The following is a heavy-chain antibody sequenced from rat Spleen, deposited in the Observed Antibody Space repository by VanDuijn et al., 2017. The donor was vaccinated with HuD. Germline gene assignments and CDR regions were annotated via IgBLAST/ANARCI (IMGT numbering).Heavy chain of an antibody. CDR3: ARHAMCTTDYYSRFDY. D-gene: IGHD1-6*01. V-gene: IGHV5-29*01. J-gene: IGHJ2*01. CDR2: INPDGSNT. CDR1: GFTFSDYY. Sequence: EVQLVESDGGLVQPGRSLKLSCAASGFTFSDYYMAWVRQAPTKGLEWVASINPDGSNTFYPDTVKGRFVISKDNGKNTGYLQMDSLRSEDTATYYCARHAMCTTDYYSRFDYWGQGVMVTVSA.